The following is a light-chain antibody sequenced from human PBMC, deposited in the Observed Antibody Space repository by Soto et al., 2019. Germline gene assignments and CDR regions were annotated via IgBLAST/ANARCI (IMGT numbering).Light chain of an antibody. J-gene: IGLJ2*01. CDR3: QSYDTSHVV. CDR1: SSNIGAPND. V-gene: IGLV1-40*01. CDR2: GNN. Sequence: QSVLTQPPSVSGAPGQRVTISCTGSSSNIGAPNDVHWYQQLPGTAPKLLIYGNNNRPSGVPDRFSASKSGTSASLAITGLQAEDEANYYCQSYDTSHVVFGGGTKVTVL.